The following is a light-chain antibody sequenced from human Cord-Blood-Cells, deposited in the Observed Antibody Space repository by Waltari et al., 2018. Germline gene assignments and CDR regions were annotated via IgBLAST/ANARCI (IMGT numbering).Light chain of an antibody. V-gene: IGLV2-14*01. CDR2: DVS. CDR1: SRDVGGYNY. J-gene: IGLJ1*01. Sequence: QSALTQPASVSGSPGQSITISCTGTSRDVGGYNYVSWYQQPPGKAPKLMIYDVSNRPSGVSNRFSGSKSGNTASQTISGLQAEDEADYYCSSYTSSSTRKVFGTGTKVTVL. CDR3: SSYTSSSTRKV.